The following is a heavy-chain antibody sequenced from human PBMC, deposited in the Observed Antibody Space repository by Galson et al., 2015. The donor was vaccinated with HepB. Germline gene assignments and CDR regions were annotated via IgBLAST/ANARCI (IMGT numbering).Heavy chain of an antibody. V-gene: IGHV3-66*02. CDR3: ARDLVASSYDIHGAAFDI. J-gene: IGHJ3*02. CDR1: GFTVSSNY. D-gene: IGHD3-9*01. CDR2: IYSGGST. Sequence: SLRLSCAASGFTVSSNYMSWVRQAPGKGLEWVSVIYSGGSTYYADSVKGRFTISRDNSKNTLYLQMNSPRAEDTAVYYCARDLVASSYDIHGAAFDIWGQGTMVTVSS.